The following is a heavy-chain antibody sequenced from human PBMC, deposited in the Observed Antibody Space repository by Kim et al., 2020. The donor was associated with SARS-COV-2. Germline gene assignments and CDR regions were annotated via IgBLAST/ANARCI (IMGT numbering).Heavy chain of an antibody. V-gene: IGHV4-39*01. CDR1: GGSISSSSYY. J-gene: IGHJ4*02. CDR2: IYYSGST. Sequence: SETLSLTCTVSGGSISSSSYYWGWIRQPPGKGLEWIGSIYYSGSTYYHPSLKRRVTISVDTSKNQFSLKLSSVTAADTAVYYCARTPPADYYAYYFDYWGQGTLVTVSS. D-gene: IGHD3-10*01. CDR3: ARTPPADYYAYYFDY.